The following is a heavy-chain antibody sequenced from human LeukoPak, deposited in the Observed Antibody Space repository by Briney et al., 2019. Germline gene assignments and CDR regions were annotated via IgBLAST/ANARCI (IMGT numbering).Heavy chain of an antibody. CDR2: IKQDGSEK. J-gene: IGHJ4*02. D-gene: IGHD1-26*01. CDR1: GFXFSSYW. V-gene: IGHV3-7*04. Sequence: PGGSLRLSCAASGFXFSSYWISWVRQAPGKGLEWVANIKQDGSEKYYVDSVKGRFTISRDNAKNSLYLQMNSLRAEDTAVYYCAREVIRGSGSYDYWGQGTLVTVSS. CDR3: AREVIRGSGSYDY.